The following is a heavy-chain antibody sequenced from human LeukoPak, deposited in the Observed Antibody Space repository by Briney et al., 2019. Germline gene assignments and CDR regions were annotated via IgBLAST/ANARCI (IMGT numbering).Heavy chain of an antibody. CDR3: AREEYQLLPYSGDDAFDI. V-gene: IGHV1-18*01. CDR1: VYTFTSYG. CDR2: ISAYNGNT. Sequence: GASVKVSFKASVYTFTSYGISWVRQAPGQGLEWMGWISAYNGNTNYAQKLQGRVTMATDTSTSTAYMELRSLRSDDTAVYYCAREEYQLLPYSGDDAFDIWGQGTMVTVSS. J-gene: IGHJ3*02. D-gene: IGHD2-2*01.